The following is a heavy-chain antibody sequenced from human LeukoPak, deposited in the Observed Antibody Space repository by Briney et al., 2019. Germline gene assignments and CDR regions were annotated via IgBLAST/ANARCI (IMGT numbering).Heavy chain of an antibody. V-gene: IGHV3-49*04. D-gene: IGHD6-25*01. CDR2: IRSKAHGGTT. Sequence: GGSLRLSCAASGFTVSSNYMSWVRQAPGKGLEWVGFIRSKAHGGTTEYAASMKGRFTISRDDSKSVAYLQMNSLKTEDTGVYYCTRTTYSSGWYIDYWGQGTLVTVSS. CDR1: GFTVSSNY. CDR3: TRTTYSSGWYIDY. J-gene: IGHJ4*02.